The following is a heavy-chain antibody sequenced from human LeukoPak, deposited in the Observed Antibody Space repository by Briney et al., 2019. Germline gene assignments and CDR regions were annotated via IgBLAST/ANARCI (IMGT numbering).Heavy chain of an antibody. D-gene: IGHD6-6*01. Sequence: PSETLSLTCTVSGGSISSSRYYWGRIRQPPGKGLEWIGSIYYSGSTYYNPSLKSRVTISVDTSKNQFSLKLSSVTAADTAVYYCARGAARPYYYGMDVWGQGTTVTVSS. CDR3: ARGAARPYYYGMDV. V-gene: IGHV4-39*01. J-gene: IGHJ6*02. CDR1: GGSISSSRYY. CDR2: IYYSGST.